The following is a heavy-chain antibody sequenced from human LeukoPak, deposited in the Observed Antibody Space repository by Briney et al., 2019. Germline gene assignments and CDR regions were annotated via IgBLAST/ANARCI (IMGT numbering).Heavy chain of an antibody. CDR3: SRSLSAYCSGGSCYFDY. CDR2: ISAYNGST. Sequence: SVTLSCTPSGYTFTSFGISWVRQAPGHGLEWMGWISAYNGSTTYAKTCPGRVTMTRDTSTSTVYMELSSLRSEDTAVYYCSRSLSAYCSGGSCYFDYWGQGTLVTVSS. CDR1: GYTFTSFG. J-gene: IGHJ4*02. D-gene: IGHD2-15*01. V-gene: IGHV1-18*01.